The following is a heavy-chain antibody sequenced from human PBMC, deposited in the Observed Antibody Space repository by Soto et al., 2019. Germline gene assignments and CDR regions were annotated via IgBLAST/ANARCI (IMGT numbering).Heavy chain of an antibody. Sequence: EVQLLESGGGLVQPGGSLRLSCAASGFTFSSYAMSWVRQAPGKGLEWVSAISGSGGSTYYADSVKGRFTISRDNSKNTLYLQMNSLRAEETAVYYCAKYWPPLWVGESYFDYWGQGTLVTVSS. J-gene: IGHJ4*02. CDR2: ISGSGGST. CDR1: GFTFSSYA. V-gene: IGHV3-23*01. CDR3: AKYWPPLWVGESYFDY. D-gene: IGHD3-10*01.